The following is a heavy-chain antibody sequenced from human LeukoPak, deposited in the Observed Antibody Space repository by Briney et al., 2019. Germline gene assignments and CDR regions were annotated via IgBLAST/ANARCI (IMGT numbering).Heavy chain of an antibody. CDR1: GGSFNGYY. Sequence: SETLSLTCGVSGGSFNGYYWTWIRQPPGKGLEWIGEISHSGRTNYNPSHKSRVTISVDTSKNQFSLKLSSVTAADTAVYCCARQTTGAENVPGWYFDLWGRGTLVTVSS. CDR2: ISHSGRT. J-gene: IGHJ2*01. D-gene: IGHD1-1*01. V-gene: IGHV4-34*01. CDR3: ARQTTGAENVPGWYFDL.